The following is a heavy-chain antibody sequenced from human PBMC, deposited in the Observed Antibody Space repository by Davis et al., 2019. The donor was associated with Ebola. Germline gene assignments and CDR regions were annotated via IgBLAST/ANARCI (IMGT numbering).Heavy chain of an antibody. CDR2: VSAYNGNT. D-gene: IGHD4/OR15-4a*01. Sequence: ASVKVSCKASGFTFSSYGFNWVRQAPGQGLEWMGWVSAYNGNTNYAQKFQGRVTMTRDTSASTAYMEVSSLRSEDTAVYYCARGATYPPDWFDPWGQGTLVTVSS. CDR1: GFTFSSYG. J-gene: IGHJ5*02. CDR3: ARGATYPPDWFDP. V-gene: IGHV1-18*04.